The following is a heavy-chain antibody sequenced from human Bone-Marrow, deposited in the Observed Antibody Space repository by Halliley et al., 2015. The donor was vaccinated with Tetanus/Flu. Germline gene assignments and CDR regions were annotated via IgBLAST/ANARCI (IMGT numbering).Heavy chain of an antibody. V-gene: IGHV3-15*01. CDR1: GFTFRNVW. D-gene: IGHD3-22*01. Sequence: SLRLSCAASGFTFRNVWMTWVRQAPGKGLEWVGRIKSKTDGGTTDYAAPVEGRFTISRDDSRNTLYLQMNSLKTEDTAVYYCATDVHYDSSGSYLFDYWGQGTLVTVSS. CDR3: ATDVHYDSSGSYLFDY. CDR2: IKSKTDGGTT. J-gene: IGHJ4*02.